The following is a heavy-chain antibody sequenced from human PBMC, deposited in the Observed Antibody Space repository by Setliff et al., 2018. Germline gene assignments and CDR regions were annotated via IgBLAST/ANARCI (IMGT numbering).Heavy chain of an antibody. V-gene: IGHV3-23*01. CDR3: AKFISYYYYGMDG. Sequence: AGGSLRLSCEGSGFIFGSYAMGWVRQAPGKGLEWLSSISGDGDTTYNADSVNGRFTISRDNSKNTLYLQMNSLSGDDTAVYYCAKFISYYYYGMDGWGQGTTVTVSS. CDR2: ISGDGDTT. J-gene: IGHJ6*02. CDR1: GFIFGSYA.